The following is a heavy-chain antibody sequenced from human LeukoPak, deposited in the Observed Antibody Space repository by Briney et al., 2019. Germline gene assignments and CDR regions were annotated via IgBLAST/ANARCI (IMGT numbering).Heavy chain of an antibody. D-gene: IGHD3-16*02. V-gene: IGHV1-8*01. Sequence: GASVKVSCKASGYTFTRYDINWVRQATGQGLEWMGWMNPNSGNTGYAQKFQGRVTMTRNTSISTAYMELSSLRSEDTAVYYCARVPKGNVWGSYRRNNWFDPWGLGTLVTVSS. J-gene: IGHJ5*02. CDR3: ARVPKGNVWGSYRRNNWFDP. CDR1: GYTFTRYD. CDR2: MNPNSGNT.